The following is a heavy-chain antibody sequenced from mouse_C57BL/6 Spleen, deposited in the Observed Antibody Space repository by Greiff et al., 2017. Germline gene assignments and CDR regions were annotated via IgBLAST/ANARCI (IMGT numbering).Heavy chain of an antibody. V-gene: IGHV1-62-2*01. CDR1: GFTFTDYT. CDR3: ARHEQVNWDWAWFAY. CDR2: FYPGSGTI. D-gene: IGHD4-1*01. J-gene: IGHJ3*01. Sequence: LVESGAELVKPGASVKLSCTASGFTFTDYTIHWVKQRSGQGLEWIGWFYPGSGTIKYNEKFKDRATLTADKASSTVYLELSSLTSEDAAVYFCARHEQVNWDWAWFAYWGQGTLVTVSA.